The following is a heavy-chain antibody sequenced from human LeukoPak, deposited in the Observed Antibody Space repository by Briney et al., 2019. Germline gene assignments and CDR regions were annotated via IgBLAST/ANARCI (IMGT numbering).Heavy chain of an antibody. V-gene: IGHV1-69*13. D-gene: IGHD3-9*01. CDR2: IIPIFGTA. CDR3: ASWYYDILTGYYRADFDY. J-gene: IGHJ4*02. CDR1: GGTFSSYA. Sequence: GASVKVSCKASGGTFSSYAISWVRQAPGQGLEWMGGIIPIFGTANYAQKFQGRVTITADESTSTAYMELSSLRSEDTAVYYCASWYYDILTGYYRADFDYWGQGTLVTVSS.